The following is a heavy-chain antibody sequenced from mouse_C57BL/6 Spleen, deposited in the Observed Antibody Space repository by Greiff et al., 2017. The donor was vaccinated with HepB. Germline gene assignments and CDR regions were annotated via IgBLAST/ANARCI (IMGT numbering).Heavy chain of an antibody. CDR1: GYTFTDYN. V-gene: IGHV1-18*01. CDR3: ARGGYNDYDPPWFAY. Sequence: EVQLVESGPELVKPGASVKIPCKASGYTFTDYNMDWVKQSHGKSLEWIGDINPNNGGTIYNQKFKGKATLTVDKSSSTAYMELRSLTSEDTAVYYCARGGYNDYDPPWFAYWGQGTLVTVSA. CDR2: INPNNGGT. J-gene: IGHJ3*01. D-gene: IGHD2-4*01.